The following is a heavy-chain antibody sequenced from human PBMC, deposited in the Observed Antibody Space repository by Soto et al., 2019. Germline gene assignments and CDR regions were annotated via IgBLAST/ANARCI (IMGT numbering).Heavy chain of an antibody. CDR2: IYPGDSDT. J-gene: IGHJ6*02. Sequence: GESLKISCKGSGYSFTSYWIGWLRQMPGKGLEWMGIIYPGDSDTRYSPSFQGQVTISADKSISTAYLQWSSLKASDTAMYYCARRAHYYDSSGYYNYYYGMDVWGQGTTVTVSS. CDR1: GYSFTSYW. D-gene: IGHD3-22*01. V-gene: IGHV5-51*01. CDR3: ARRAHYYDSSGYYNYYYGMDV.